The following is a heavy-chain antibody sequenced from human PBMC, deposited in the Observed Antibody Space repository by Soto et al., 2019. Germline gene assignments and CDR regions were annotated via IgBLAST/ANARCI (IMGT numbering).Heavy chain of an antibody. CDR3: TTYLETTYYYDSSGYSTQFDY. V-gene: IGHV3-15*07. J-gene: IGHJ4*02. CDR1: GFTFSNAW. Sequence: PGGSLRLSCAASGFTFSNAWMNWVRXATGEGLXXXXXIKSKTDGGTTDYAAPVKGRFTISRDDSKNTLYLQMNSLKTEDTAVYYCTTYLETTYYYDSSGYSTQFDYWGQGTLVTVSS. D-gene: IGHD3-22*01. CDR2: IKSKTDGGTT.